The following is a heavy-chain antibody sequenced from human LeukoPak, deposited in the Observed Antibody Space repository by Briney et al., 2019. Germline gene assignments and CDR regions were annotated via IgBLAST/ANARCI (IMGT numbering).Heavy chain of an antibody. J-gene: IGHJ4*02. Sequence: PSETLSLTCTVSGASVSSGTYYWRWIRQPPGKGLEWIGYIYYSGSTNYNPSLKSRVTISVDTSKNQFSLKLSSVTAADTAVYYCARGQVEYYTVDYWGQGTLVTVSS. CDR2: IYYSGST. CDR1: GASVSSGTYY. V-gene: IGHV4-61*01. D-gene: IGHD1-26*01. CDR3: ARGQVEYYTVDY.